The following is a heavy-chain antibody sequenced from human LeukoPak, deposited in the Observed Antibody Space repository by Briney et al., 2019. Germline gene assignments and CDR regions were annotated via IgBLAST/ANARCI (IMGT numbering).Heavy chain of an antibody. CDR2: ISSSGSTK. CDR1: GFTFRTYE. J-gene: IGHJ4*02. CDR3: ARDWDSGYDTYYFDY. D-gene: IGHD5-12*01. Sequence: GGSLRLSCAASGFTFRTYETNWVRQAPGMGLEWVSYISSSGSTKYYADSVKGRFTISRDNAKNSLFLQMNSLRAEDTAVYYCARDWDSGYDTYYFDYWGQGTLVTVSS. V-gene: IGHV3-48*03.